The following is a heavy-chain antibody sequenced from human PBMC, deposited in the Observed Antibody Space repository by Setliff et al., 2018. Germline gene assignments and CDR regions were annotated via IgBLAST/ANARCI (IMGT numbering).Heavy chain of an antibody. Sequence: SVKVSCKASGGTFSSYAISWVRQAPGQGLEWMGGIIPIFGTANYAQKFQGRVTITADESTSTVYMELSSLRSEDTAVYYCARDEGSGWYVGYWGQGTLVTVSS. J-gene: IGHJ4*02. D-gene: IGHD6-19*01. CDR3: ARDEGSGWYVGY. CDR2: IIPIFGTA. V-gene: IGHV1-69*13. CDR1: GGTFSSYA.